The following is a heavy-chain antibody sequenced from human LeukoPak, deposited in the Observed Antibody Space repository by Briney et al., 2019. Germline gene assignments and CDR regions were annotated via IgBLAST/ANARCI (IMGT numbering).Heavy chain of an antibody. CDR3: AREWVVAVGPTNYLDY. V-gene: IGHV3-23*01. CDR2: ISGSGDDT. J-gene: IGHJ4*02. Sequence: GGSLRLSCAASGFNFDLYAMTWVRQAPGKGLEWVASISGSGDDTYYAASVRGRFTISRDSSQTKLQMNSLRAEDTAMYYCAREWVVAVGPTNYLDYWGREPWSPSPQ. CDR1: GFNFDLYA. D-gene: IGHD1-26*01.